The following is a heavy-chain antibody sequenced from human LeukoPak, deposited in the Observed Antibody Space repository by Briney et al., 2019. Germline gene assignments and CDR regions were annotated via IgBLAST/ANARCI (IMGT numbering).Heavy chain of an antibody. CDR2: INTDGRTT. CDR3: ARDNAYMLDY. J-gene: IGHJ4*02. V-gene: IGHV3-74*03. CDR1: GFSSSSYW. Sequence: GGSLRPSCAASGFSSSSYWMNWVRQPPGKGLRWVAHINTDGRTTTYADSVKGRSTVSRDNAKNTLYLEMNRLRAEDTAVYYCARDNAYMLDYWGQGTQVTVSS. D-gene: IGHD5-24*01.